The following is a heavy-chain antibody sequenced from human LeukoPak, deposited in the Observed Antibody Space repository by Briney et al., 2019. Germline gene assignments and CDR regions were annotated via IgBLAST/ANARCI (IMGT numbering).Heavy chain of an antibody. CDR2: ISAYNGNT. CDR1: GYTFTGYY. D-gene: IGHD5-18*01. Sequence: ASVTVSCKASGYTFTGYYIHWVRQAPGQGLEWMGWISAYNGNTNYAQKLQGRVTMTTDTSTSTAYMELRSLRSDDTAVYYCAREGVVGYSYGLTYWGQGTLVTVSS. CDR3: AREGVVGYSYGLTY. J-gene: IGHJ4*02. V-gene: IGHV1-18*04.